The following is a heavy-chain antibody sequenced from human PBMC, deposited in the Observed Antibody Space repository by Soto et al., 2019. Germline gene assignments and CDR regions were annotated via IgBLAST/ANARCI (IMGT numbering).Heavy chain of an antibody. V-gene: IGHV3-23*01. CDR2: ISGRAGNT. CDR3: AKDRYCSSTSCSSLNS. J-gene: IGHJ5*02. Sequence: GGSLRLSCAASGFTFASYTMTWVRQAPGKGLEWVSVISGRAGNTYYADSVKGRFTISRDNSKNTLYLYMSSLRAEDTALYYCAKDRYCSSTSCSSLNSWGQGTLVTVSS. D-gene: IGHD2-2*01. CDR1: GFTFASYT.